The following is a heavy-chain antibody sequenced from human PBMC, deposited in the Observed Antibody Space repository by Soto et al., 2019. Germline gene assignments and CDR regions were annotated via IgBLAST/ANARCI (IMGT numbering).Heavy chain of an antibody. Sequence: QVQLVESGGGVVQPGRSLRLSCAASGFTFSSYGMHWVRQAPGKGLEWVAVISYDGSNKYYADSVKGRFPISRDNSKNTLYLQMNSLRAEDTAVYYCAKDMDVWGQGTTVTVSS. CDR3: AKDMDV. V-gene: IGHV3-30*18. J-gene: IGHJ6*02. CDR2: ISYDGSNK. CDR1: GFTFSSYG.